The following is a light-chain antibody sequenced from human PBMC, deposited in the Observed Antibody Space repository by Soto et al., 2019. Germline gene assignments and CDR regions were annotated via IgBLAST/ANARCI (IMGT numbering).Light chain of an antibody. CDR3: QQRSNWRIT. J-gene: IGKJ5*01. CDR2: DAS. CDR1: QSVRSN. Sequence: EIVMTQSPATLSVSPGARATLSCRASQSVRSNLAWYQQNPGQAPRLLIYDASYRATDIPARFSGSGSGTDFTLTISSLEPEDFAVYYCQQRSNWRITFGQGTRLEIK. V-gene: IGKV3-11*01.